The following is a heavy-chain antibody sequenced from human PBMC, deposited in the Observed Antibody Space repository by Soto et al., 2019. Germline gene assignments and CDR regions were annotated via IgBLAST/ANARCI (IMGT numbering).Heavy chain of an antibody. CDR2: IWYDGSNK. CDR1: GFTFNTYG. J-gene: IGHJ4*02. V-gene: IGHV3-33*01. Sequence: QVQLVESGGGVVQPGRSLRLSCAASGFTFNTYGMHWVRQAPGKGLDWVAVIWYDGSNKYYADSVKGRFTISRDNSKNVLYLQMSGLRAEDTAVYYCARVKSGSGYDGRFDYWGQGTLVTVSS. CDR3: ARVKSGSGYDGRFDY. D-gene: IGHD5-12*01.